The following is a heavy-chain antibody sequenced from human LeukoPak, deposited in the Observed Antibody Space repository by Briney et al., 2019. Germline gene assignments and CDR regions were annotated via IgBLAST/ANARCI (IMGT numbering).Heavy chain of an antibody. CDR3: ARVTGTLRLGAFDI. Sequence: PGGSLRLSCAASGFTFSSYWMSWVRQAPGKGLEWVSSISSSSSYIYYADSVRGRFTISRDNAKNSLYLQMNSLRAEDTAVYYCARVTGTLRLGAFDIWGQGTMVTVSS. V-gene: IGHV3-21*01. CDR2: ISSSSSYI. D-gene: IGHD1-14*01. CDR1: GFTFSSYW. J-gene: IGHJ3*02.